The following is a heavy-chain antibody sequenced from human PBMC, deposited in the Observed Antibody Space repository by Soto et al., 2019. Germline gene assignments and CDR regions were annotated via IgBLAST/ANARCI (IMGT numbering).Heavy chain of an antibody. D-gene: IGHD6-19*01. CDR2: IYWDDDT. V-gene: IGHV2-5*02. J-gene: IGHJ4*02. CDR3: AHDSSGWLGFDY. CDR1: GFSLTTSGVG. Sequence: QITLKESGPTLVKPTQTLTLTCTFSGFSLTTSGVGVGWIRQPPGKALEWLALIYWDDDTRYSPSLKSRVTITKDTSKNQVVLTMTNMDAVDTGTYYCAHDSSGWLGFDYWGQGIVVTVSS.